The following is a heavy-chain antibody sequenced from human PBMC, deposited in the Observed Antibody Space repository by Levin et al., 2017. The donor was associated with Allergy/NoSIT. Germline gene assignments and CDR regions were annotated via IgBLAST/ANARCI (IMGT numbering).Heavy chain of an antibody. CDR1: GGSISSSSYY. D-gene: IGHD4-17*01. V-gene: IGHV4-39*01. CDR2: IYYSGST. Sequence: SETLSLTCTVSGGSISSSSYYWGWIRQPPGKGLEWIGSIYYSGSTYYNPSLKSRVTISVDTSKNQFSLKLSSVTAADTAVYYCARRETTVTFHWYFDLWGRGTLVTVSS. J-gene: IGHJ2*01. CDR3: ARRETTVTFHWYFDL.